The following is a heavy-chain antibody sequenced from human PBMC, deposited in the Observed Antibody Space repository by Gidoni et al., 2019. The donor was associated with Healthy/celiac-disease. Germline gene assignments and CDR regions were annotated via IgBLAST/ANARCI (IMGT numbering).Heavy chain of an antibody. CDR3: ARDSQVRGYGMDV. J-gene: IGHJ6*02. CDR2: ISSSGSTI. Sequence: EVQLVESGGGLVQPGVSLRLSCAASGFTFSSYEMTWVRQVPGKGLEWFSYISSSGSTIYYADTVKGRFTISRDNAKNSLYLQMNSLRAEDTAVYYCARDSQVRGYGMDVWGQGTTVTVSS. V-gene: IGHV3-48*03. D-gene: IGHD3-10*01. CDR1: GFTFSSYE.